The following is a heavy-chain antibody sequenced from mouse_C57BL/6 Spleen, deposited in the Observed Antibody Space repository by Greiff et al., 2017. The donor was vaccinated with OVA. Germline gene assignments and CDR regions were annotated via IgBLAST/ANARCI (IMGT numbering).Heavy chain of an antibody. V-gene: IGHV5-17*01. CDR1: GFTFSDYG. D-gene: IGHD1-1*01. CDR2: ISSGSSTI. J-gene: IGHJ4*01. Sequence: EVNLVESGGGLVKPGGSLKLSCAASGFTFSDYGMHWVRQAPEKGLEWVAYISSGSSTIYYADTVKGRFTISRDNAKNTLFLQMTSLRSEDTAMYYCARHYGSSYCYAMDDWGKGTSVTVSS. CDR3: ARHYGSSYCYAMDD.